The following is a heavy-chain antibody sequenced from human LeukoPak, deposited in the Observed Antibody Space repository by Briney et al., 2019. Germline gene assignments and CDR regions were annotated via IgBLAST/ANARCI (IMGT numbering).Heavy chain of an antibody. D-gene: IGHD3-10*01. Sequence: SETLSLTCTVSGGSISSYYWSWIRQPPGKGLEWIGYIYYSGSTNYNPSLKSRVTISVDTSKNQFSLKLSSVTAADTAVYYCARDGLLWFGESPWRAFDIWGQGTMVTVSS. CDR3: ARDGLLWFGESPWRAFDI. CDR2: IYYSGST. V-gene: IGHV4-59*01. CDR1: GGSISSYY. J-gene: IGHJ3*02.